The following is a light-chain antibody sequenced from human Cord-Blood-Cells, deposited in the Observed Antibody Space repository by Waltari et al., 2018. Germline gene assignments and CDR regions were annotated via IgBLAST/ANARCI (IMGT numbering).Light chain of an antibody. CDR1: KLGDRY. V-gene: IGLV3-1*01. CDR3: QAWDSSTVV. Sequence: YELTQPPSVSVSSAQTASITCSGEKLGDRYACWYQQKPGQSPVLVIYQDSKRPSGIPERFSGSNSGNTATLTISGTQAMDEADYYCQAWDSSTVVFGGGTKLTVL. CDR2: QDS. J-gene: IGLJ2*01.